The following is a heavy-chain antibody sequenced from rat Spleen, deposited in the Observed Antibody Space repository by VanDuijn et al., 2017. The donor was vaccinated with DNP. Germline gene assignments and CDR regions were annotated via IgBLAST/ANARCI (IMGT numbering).Heavy chain of an antibody. V-gene: IGHV5S13*01. D-gene: IGHD1-3*01. CDR3: ARDDYGSYGALDP. CDR2: ISTVGDNA. J-gene: IGHJ4*01. CDR1: GFTFNKYG. Sequence: EVQLVESGGGLVQPGRSLKLSCLASGFTFNKYGMAWVRQAPAKGLEWVASISTVGDNAYYRDAVKGRFSISRDNSKNTQYLQMDSLRSEDTATYYCARDDYGSYGALDPWGHGTSVTVSS.